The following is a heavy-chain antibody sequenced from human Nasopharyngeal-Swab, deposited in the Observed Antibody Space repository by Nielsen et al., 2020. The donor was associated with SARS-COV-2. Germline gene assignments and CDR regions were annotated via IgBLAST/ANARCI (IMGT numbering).Heavy chain of an antibody. V-gene: IGHV7-4-1*02. J-gene: IGHJ3*02. D-gene: IGHD3-3*01. CDR3: ARDPRITIFGVVIPTTGDDFDI. Sequence: ASVKVSCKASGYTFTSYAMNWVRQAPGQGLEWMGWINTNTGNPTYAQGFTGRFVFSLDTSVSTAYLQISSLKAEDTAVYYCARDPRITIFGVVIPTTGDDFDIWGQGTMVTVSS. CDR2: INTNTGNP. CDR1: GYTFTSYA.